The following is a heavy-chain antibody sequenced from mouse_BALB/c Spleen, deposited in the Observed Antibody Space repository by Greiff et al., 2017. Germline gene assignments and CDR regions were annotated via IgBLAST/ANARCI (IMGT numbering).Heavy chain of an antibody. Sequence: EVKLMESGGGLVQPGGSMKLSCVASGFTFSNYWMNWVRQSPEKGLEWVAEIRLKSNNYATHYAESVKGRFTISRDDSKSSVYLQMNNLRAEDTGIYYCTSNHYAMDYWGQGTSVTVSS. CDR1: GFTFSNYW. CDR3: TSNHYAMDY. CDR2: IRLKSNNYAT. V-gene: IGHV6-6*02. D-gene: IGHD4-1*01. J-gene: IGHJ4*01.